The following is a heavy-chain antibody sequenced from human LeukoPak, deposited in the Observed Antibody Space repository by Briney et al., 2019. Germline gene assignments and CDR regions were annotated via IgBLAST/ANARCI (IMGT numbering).Heavy chain of an antibody. CDR1: GGSVSGYY. CDR3: ARGWDTGYGYYGMDV. V-gene: IGHV4-59*02. D-gene: IGHD5-18*01. Sequence: SETLSLTCTVSGGSVSGYYLSWIRQSPGKGLEWIGYIYDSGSTNYNPSLRSRVVMSVDTSKTQVSLKVRSVTAADTAVYYCARGWDTGYGYYGMDVWGQGTTVTVSS. J-gene: IGHJ6*02. CDR2: IYDSGST.